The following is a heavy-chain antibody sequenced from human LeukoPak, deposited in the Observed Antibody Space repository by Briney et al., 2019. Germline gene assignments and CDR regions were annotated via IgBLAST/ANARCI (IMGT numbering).Heavy chain of an antibody. Sequence: GGSLRLSCTASGFIVSNNYMTWVRQAPGKGLEWVSVIYSGDNTYYADSVKGRFTISRDISKNTLLLQMNNLSVDDTAVYYCARGEADGYSDHWGQGTLVTVSS. CDR2: IYSGDNT. D-gene: IGHD5-24*01. V-gene: IGHV3-66*01. CDR3: ARGEADGYSDH. CDR1: GFIVSNNY. J-gene: IGHJ4*02.